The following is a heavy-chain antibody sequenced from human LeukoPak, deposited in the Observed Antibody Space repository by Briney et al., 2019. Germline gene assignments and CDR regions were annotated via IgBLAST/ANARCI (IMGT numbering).Heavy chain of an antibody. CDR3: ARVRWGYSGYDSDY. CDR2: ISAYNGNT. V-gene: IGHV1-18*01. J-gene: IGHJ4*02. CDR1: GYTFTNYA. Sequence: ASVKVSCKASGYTFTNYAISWVRQAPGQGLEWVGWISAYNGNTNYAQKLRGRVTMTTDTSTSTAYMDLRSLRSDDTAVYYCARVRWGYSGYDSDYWGQGTLVTVPS. D-gene: IGHD5-12*01.